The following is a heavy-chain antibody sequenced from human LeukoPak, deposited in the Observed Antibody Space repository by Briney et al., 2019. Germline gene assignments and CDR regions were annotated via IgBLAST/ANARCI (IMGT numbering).Heavy chain of an antibody. CDR3: ARDSGVTTGVAFFNY. CDR2: INPGGDTT. D-gene: IGHD4-17*01. Sequence: ASVKVSCKASGYTFTSYYIHWVRQDPGQGLEWMGVINPGGDTTSYEQRFQGRVTMTRDTSTSTVYMEMSSLRSEDTAVYYCARDSGVTTGVAFFNYWGQGTLVTVSS. V-gene: IGHV1-46*01. J-gene: IGHJ4*02. CDR1: GYTFTSYY.